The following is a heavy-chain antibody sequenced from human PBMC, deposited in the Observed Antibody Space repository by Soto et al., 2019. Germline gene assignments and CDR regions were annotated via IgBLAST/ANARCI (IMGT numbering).Heavy chain of an antibody. D-gene: IGHD3-22*01. CDR3: ARPCDSRAWYSHLTKKGVFDI. Sequence: SEKVSCKAPGGSFKSYTVSWVRQDPGQGLEWMGEIVPIFGTGKTALKHHGRVTITADESTNTVYMDLGSLTSEDTAMYYCARPCDSRAWYSHLTKKGVFDICARGTVVSISS. V-gene: IGHV1-69*13. CDR1: GGSFKSYT. CDR2: IVPIFGTG. J-gene: IGHJ3*02.